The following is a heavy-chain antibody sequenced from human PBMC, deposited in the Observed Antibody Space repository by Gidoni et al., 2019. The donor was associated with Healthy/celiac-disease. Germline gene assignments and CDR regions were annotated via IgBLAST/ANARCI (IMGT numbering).Heavy chain of an antibody. CDR1: GFPFSSYA. Sequence: EVQLVESGGGLVQPGGSLRLSCSASGFPFSSYAMHWVRQAPGKGLEYVSAISSNGGSTYYADSVKGRFTISRDNSKNTLYLQMSSLRAEDTAVYYCVKVGGSGSYYYNWFDPWGQGTLVTVSS. D-gene: IGHD3-10*01. CDR3: VKVGGSGSYYYNWFDP. J-gene: IGHJ5*02. CDR2: ISSNGGST. V-gene: IGHV3-64D*06.